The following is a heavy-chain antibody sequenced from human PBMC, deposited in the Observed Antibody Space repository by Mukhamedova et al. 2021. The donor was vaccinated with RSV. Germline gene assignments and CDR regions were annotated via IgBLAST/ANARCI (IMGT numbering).Heavy chain of an antibody. J-gene: IGHJ5*02. CDR2: INPSGGNT. CDR3: VSGYNYGSYWVDQ. D-gene: IGHD5-18*01. Sequence: GKINPSGGNTDYAQNFQGRVSMTTDTSTSTVFMELRSLRSEDTAVYYCVSGYNYGSYWVDQWGQGTLVTVSS. V-gene: IGHV1-46*01.